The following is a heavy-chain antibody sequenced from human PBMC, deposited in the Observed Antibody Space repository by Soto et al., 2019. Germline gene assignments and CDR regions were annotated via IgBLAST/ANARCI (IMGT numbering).Heavy chain of an antibody. D-gene: IGHD6-13*01. CDR2: INHSGST. V-gene: IGHV4-34*01. CDR3: ARGYSSSWGPDY. Sequence: QVQLQQWGAGLLKPSETLSLTCAVYGGSFSGYYWSWIRQPPGKGLEWIGEINHSGSTNYNPSLKSRVTISVDTSKNQFSLKLSSVTAADTAVYYCARGYSSSWGPDYWGQGTLVTVSS. CDR1: GGSFSGYY. J-gene: IGHJ4*02.